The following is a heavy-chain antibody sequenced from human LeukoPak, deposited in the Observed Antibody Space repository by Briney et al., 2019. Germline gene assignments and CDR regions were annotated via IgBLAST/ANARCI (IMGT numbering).Heavy chain of an antibody. CDR2: IYYSGST. D-gene: IGHD2-21*01. Sequence: PSETLSLTCTVSGGSISSYYWSWIRQPPGKGLEWIGYIYYSGSTNYNPSLKSRVTISVDTSKNQFSLKLSSVTAADTAVYYCASSVFQGAFDIWGQGTMVTVSS. V-gene: IGHV4-59*01. CDR3: ASSVFQGAFDI. J-gene: IGHJ3*02. CDR1: GGSISSYY.